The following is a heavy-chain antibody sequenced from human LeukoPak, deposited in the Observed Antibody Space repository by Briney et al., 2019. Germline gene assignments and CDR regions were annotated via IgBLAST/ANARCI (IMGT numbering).Heavy chain of an antibody. CDR1: GFTVSNNY. Sequence: HPGGSLRLSCAASGFTVSNNYMSWVRQAPGKGLEWVSVIYSGGNTYYADSVKGRFTISRDNSKNTLNLQMYNLRAEDTAVFYCARSSSGYHFDYWGQGTLVTVSS. CDR3: ARSSSGYHFDY. V-gene: IGHV3-66*01. J-gene: IGHJ4*02. CDR2: IYSGGNT. D-gene: IGHD3-22*01.